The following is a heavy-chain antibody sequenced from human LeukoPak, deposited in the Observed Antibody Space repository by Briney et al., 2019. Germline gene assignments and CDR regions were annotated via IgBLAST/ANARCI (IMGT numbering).Heavy chain of an antibody. J-gene: IGHJ6*02. D-gene: IGHD7-27*01. CDR3: TRVSGNWGAYYYYGMGV. CDR1: GDSVSSNSAG. Sequence: SQTLSLTCAISGDSVSSNSAGWNWIRQSPSRGPEWLGGTYYRSKWYSDYAVSVKSRITINPDTSKNQFSLQLNSVTPEDTAVYYCTRVSGNWGAYYYYGMGVWGQGTTVTVSS. V-gene: IGHV6-1*01. CDR2: TYYRSKWYS.